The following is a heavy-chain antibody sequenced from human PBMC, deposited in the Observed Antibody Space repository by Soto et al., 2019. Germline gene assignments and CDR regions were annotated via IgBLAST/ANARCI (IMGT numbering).Heavy chain of an antibody. CDR3: ARVESVAARPIDY. CDR2: IYYSGST. CDR1: GGSISSGDYY. Sequence: SETLSLTCTVSGGSISSGDYYWSWIRQPPGKGLEWIGYIYYSGSTYYNPSLKSRVTISVDTSKNQFSLKLSSVTAADTAVYYCARVESVAARPIDYWGQGTLVTVSS. V-gene: IGHV4-30-4*01. D-gene: IGHD6-6*01. J-gene: IGHJ4*02.